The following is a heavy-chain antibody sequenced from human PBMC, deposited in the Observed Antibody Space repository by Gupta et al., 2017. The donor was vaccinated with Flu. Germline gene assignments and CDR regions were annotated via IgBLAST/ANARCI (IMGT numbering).Heavy chain of an antibody. D-gene: IGHD6-19*01. CDR1: GFTFDDYA. CDR3: AKDKGIAVAGRFDY. V-gene: IGHV3-9*01. J-gene: IGHJ4*02. CDR2: ISWNSGSI. Sequence: EVQLVESGGGLVQPGRSLRLSCAASGFTFDDYAMHWVRQAPGKGLEWVSGISWNSGSIGYADSVKGRFTISRDNAKNSLYLQMNSLRAEDTALYYCAKDKGIAVAGRFDYWGQGTLVTVSS.